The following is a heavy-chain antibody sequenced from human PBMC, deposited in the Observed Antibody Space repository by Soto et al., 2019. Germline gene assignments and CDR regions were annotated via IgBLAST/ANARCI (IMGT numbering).Heavy chain of an antibody. Sequence: GGSLRLSCAASGFPFSSYTMNWARRAPGKGLEWVSTNSDTPTGHTHYADSVKGRFTISRDDSTNTVYLQMDSLRAEDTALYYCTTRKTAHFDYWGRGTQVTVSS. J-gene: IGHJ4*02. CDR2: NSDTPTGHT. CDR3: TTRKTAHFDY. V-gene: IGHV3-23*01. CDR1: GFPFSSYT. D-gene: IGHD2-21*02.